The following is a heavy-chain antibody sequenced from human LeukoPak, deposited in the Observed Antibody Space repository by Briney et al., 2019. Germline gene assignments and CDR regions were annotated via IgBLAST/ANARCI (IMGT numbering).Heavy chain of an antibody. Sequence: SETLSLTCTVSGGSISSYYWSWIRQPPGKGLEWIGYIYYSGSTNYNPSLKSRVTISVDTSKNQLSLKLSSVTAADTAVYYCARFPPSIAAASGYFDLWGRGTLVTVSS. V-gene: IGHV4-59*08. CDR2: IYYSGST. J-gene: IGHJ2*01. CDR1: GGSISSYY. D-gene: IGHD6-13*01. CDR3: ARFPPSIAAASGYFDL.